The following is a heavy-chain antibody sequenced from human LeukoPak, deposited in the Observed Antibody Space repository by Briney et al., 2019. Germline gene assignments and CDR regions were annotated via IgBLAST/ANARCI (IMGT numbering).Heavy chain of an antibody. D-gene: IGHD6-6*01. J-gene: IGHJ5*02. Sequence: GGSLRLSCAASGFTFTSHWMHWVRQAPGKGLVWVSRIDNYGSDTTYADSVRGRFTISRDNAKKTLYLQMNSLRVEDTAVYYCVRDRPHNWFDPLGQGTLVTVSS. CDR3: VRDRPHNWFDP. CDR1: GFTFTSHW. V-gene: IGHV3-74*01. CDR2: IDNYGSDT.